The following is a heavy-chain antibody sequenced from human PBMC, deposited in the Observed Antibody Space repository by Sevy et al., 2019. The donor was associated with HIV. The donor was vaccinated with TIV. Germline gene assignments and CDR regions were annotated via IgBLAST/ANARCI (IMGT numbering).Heavy chain of an antibody. J-gene: IGHJ4*02. D-gene: IGHD6-19*01. CDR2: IYVGRNT. Sequence: GGSLRLSCAASGFTVTFNSMSWVRQAPGRGLVWVSVIYVGRNTYYADSVKGGFTIFRDSFKDTVDLQMDSLRPDDSGVYYCVRERAGIDHWGQGTLVTVSS. V-gene: IGHV3-53*01. CDR1: GFTVTFNS. CDR3: VRERAGIDH.